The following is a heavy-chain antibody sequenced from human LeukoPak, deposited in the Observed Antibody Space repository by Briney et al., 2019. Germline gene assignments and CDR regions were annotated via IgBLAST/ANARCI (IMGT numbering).Heavy chain of an antibody. CDR2: IKSKTDGGTT. CDR3: TTLFKHDYGDYTDY. V-gene: IGHV3-15*01. CDR1: GFTFSNAW. D-gene: IGHD4-17*01. Sequence: GGSLRLSCAASGFTFSNAWMSWLRQAPGKGLEWVGRIKSKTDGGTTDYAAPVKGRFTISRDDSKNTLYLQMNSLKTEDTAVYYCTTLFKHDYGDYTDYWGQGTLVTVSS. J-gene: IGHJ4*02.